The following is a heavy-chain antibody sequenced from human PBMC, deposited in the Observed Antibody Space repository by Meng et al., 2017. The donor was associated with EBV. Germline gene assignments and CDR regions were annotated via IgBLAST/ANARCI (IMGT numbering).Heavy chain of an antibody. CDR3: VRELVGGTFDY. CDR2: IIPAGGNT. Sequence: QGQLWQSGDAVTKPGASVKVSCTASGYTFTSYYLHWVRQAPGQGLEWMGIIIPAGGNTNYAQKYRGRFTMTRDTSTSTVYMDLSILTSEDTAVYYCVRELVGGTFDYWGQGTLVTVSS. CDR1: GYTFTSYY. D-gene: IGHD1/OR15-1a*01. V-gene: IGHV1-46*01. J-gene: IGHJ4*02.